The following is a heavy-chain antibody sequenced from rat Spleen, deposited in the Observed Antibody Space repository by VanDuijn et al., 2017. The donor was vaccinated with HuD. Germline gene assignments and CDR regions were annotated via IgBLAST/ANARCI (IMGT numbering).Heavy chain of an antibody. CDR3: ATQASTGTGGYYFDY. V-gene: IGHV5-31*01. J-gene: IGHJ2*01. CDR1: GFTFNKYW. CDR2: ITQNGGST. D-gene: IGHD1-7*01. Sequence: EVQLVESGGGLVQPGRSLKLSCVASGFTFNKYWMTWIRQAPGKGLEWVATITQNGGSTYYPDSVKGRFTISRDNAKSTLYLQMDSLRSEDTATYYCATQASTGTGGYYFDYWGQGVMVTVSS.